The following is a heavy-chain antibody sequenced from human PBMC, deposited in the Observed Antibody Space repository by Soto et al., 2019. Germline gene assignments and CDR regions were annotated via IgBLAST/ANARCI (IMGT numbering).Heavy chain of an antibody. CDR2: IYYSGST. CDR1: GGSISSGGYY. J-gene: IGHJ5*02. D-gene: IGHD2-15*01. CDR3: VRDRGVVVATNWFDP. Sequence: QVQLQESGPGLVKPSQTLSLTCTVSGGSISSGGYYWSWIRQHPGKGLEWIGYIYYSGSTYYNPSLKSRVTISVDTSKNQFSLKLSSVTAADTAVYYCVRDRGVVVATNWFDPWGQGTLVTVSS. V-gene: IGHV4-31*03.